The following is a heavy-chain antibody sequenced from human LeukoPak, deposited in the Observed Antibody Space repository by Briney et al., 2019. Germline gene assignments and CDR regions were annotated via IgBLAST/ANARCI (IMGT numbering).Heavy chain of an antibody. CDR1: GYTFTSYD. J-gene: IGHJ6*03. CDR2: MNPNSGNT. D-gene: IGHD3-3*01. V-gene: IGHV1-8*01. Sequence: ASVKVSCKASGYTFTSYDLNWVRQATGQGLEWMGWMNPNSGNTGYARKFQGRVTMTRNTSISTAYMELSSLRSEDTAVYYCARTQVVTIFGVVIYYYYYMDVWGKGTTVTVSS. CDR3: ARTQVVTIFGVVIYYYYYMDV.